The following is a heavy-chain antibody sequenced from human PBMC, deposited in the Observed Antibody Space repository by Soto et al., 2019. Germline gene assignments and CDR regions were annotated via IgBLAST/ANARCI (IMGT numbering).Heavy chain of an antibody. J-gene: IGHJ2*01. V-gene: IGHV3-23*01. CDR1: GFTFSSYA. CDR3: AKDRAVAATKGNWYFDL. Sequence: GGSLRLSCAASGFTFSSYAMSWVRQAPGKGLEWVSAISGSGGSTYYADSVKGRFTISRDNSKNTLYLQMNSLRAEDTAVYYCAKDRAVAATKGNWYFDLWGRGTLVTVSS. CDR2: ISGSGGST. D-gene: IGHD2-15*01.